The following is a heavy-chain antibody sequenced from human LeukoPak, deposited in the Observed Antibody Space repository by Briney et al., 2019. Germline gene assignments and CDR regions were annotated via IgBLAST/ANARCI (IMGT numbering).Heavy chain of an antibody. Sequence: GGSLRLSCAASGFTLSSYGMHWVRQAPGKGLEWVAVISYDGSNKYYADSVKGRFTISRDNSKNTLYLQMNSLRAEDTAVYYCAKEPDFDYWGQGTLVTVSS. CDR2: ISYDGSNK. CDR3: AKEPDFDY. CDR1: GFTLSSYG. V-gene: IGHV3-30*18. J-gene: IGHJ4*02. D-gene: IGHD1-14*01.